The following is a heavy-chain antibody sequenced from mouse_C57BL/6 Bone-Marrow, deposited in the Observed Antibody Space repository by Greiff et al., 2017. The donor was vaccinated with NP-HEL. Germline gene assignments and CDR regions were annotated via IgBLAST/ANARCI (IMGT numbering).Heavy chain of an antibody. Sequence: VQLQQSGAELVRPGTSVKMSCKASGYTFTNYWIGWAKQRPGHGLEWIGDIYPGGGYTNSNEKFKGKATLTADKASSTAYMQFSSLKSEDSAIYYCARSGDSNYGLYYFDYWGQGTTLTVSS. CDR3: ARSGDSNYGLYYFDY. CDR1: GYTFTNYW. V-gene: IGHV1-63*01. CDR2: IYPGGGYT. J-gene: IGHJ2*01. D-gene: IGHD2-5*01.